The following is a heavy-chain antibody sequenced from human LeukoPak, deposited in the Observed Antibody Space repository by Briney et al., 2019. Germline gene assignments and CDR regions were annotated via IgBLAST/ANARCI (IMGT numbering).Heavy chain of an antibody. J-gene: IGHJ4*02. Sequence: PSETLSLTCTVSGDSISSSDDFWGWIRQPPGKGLEWIGSFYYSGRTYFNPSLRSRVTISVDTSKNQFSLRLNSVTAADTAVYYCARHSSSWVFVYWGQGTLVTVSS. CDR3: ARHSSSWVFVY. V-gene: IGHV4-39*01. CDR1: GDSISSSDDF. D-gene: IGHD6-13*01. CDR2: FYYSGRT.